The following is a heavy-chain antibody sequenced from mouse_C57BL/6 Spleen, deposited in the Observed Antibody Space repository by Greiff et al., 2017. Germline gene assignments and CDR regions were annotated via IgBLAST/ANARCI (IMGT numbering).Heavy chain of an antibody. CDR2: INPNNGGT. CDR3: ASALLYYAMDY. Sequence: VQLQQPGPELVKPGSSVKMSCKASGYTFTDYNMHWVKQSHGKSLEWIGNINPNNGGTSYNQKFKGKATLTVNKSSSTAYMELRSLTSEDSAVYFCASALLYYAMDYWGQGTSVTVSA. J-gene: IGHJ4*01. CDR1: GYTFTDYN. D-gene: IGHD6-2*01. V-gene: IGHV1-22*01.